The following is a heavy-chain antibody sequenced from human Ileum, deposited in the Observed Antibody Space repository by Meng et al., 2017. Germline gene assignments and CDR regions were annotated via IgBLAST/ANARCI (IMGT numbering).Heavy chain of an antibody. D-gene: IGHD5-18*01. V-gene: IGHV4-31*03. CDR2: LYYTGTT. CDR3: ARGRDTAKSGY. CDR1: GGSISSGNYH. Sequence: SETLSLTCTVSGGSISSGNYHWSWFRQHPGKGLEWIGTLYYTGTTYYNPSLMSRPTISLDTSKNQFSLNLNSVTAADTAIYYCARGRDTAKSGYWGQGTLVTVS. J-gene: IGHJ4*02.